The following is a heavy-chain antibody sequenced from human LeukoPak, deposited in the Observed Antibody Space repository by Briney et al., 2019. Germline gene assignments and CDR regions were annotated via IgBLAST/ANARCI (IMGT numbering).Heavy chain of an antibody. CDR3: ARGNFWSGYNWFVS. D-gene: IGHD3-3*01. V-gene: IGHV1-2*05. CDR2: INTNSGGT. CDR1: GYTFTGYY. J-gene: IGHJ5*01. Sequence: ASVKVSCKASGYTFTGYYMHWVRQAPGQGRAWMGRINTNSGGTNYAQKFQGRVTMTRDTSISTADMEQSRLRSDDTVVYYCARGNFWSGYNWFVSWGQGTMVTVSS.